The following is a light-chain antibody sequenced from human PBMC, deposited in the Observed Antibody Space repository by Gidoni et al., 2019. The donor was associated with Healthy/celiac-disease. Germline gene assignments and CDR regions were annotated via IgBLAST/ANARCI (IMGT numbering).Light chain of an antibody. J-gene: IGKJ2*01. CDR2: GAS. CDR3: QQYGSPSVA. CDR1: QSVSSSY. V-gene: IGKV3-20*01. Sequence: ALSPSPGTLSLSPGERATRSCTASQSVSSSYLAWYQQKPGQAPRLLIYGASSRATGIPDRFSGSGYGTDFTLTISRLEPEDFAVYYCQQYGSPSVAFGQGTKLEIK.